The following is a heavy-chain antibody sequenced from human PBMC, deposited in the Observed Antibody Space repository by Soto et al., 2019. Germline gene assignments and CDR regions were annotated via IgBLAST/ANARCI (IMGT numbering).Heavy chain of an antibody. J-gene: IGHJ4*02. CDR1: GFTFSNYD. Sequence: EVQLVESGGGLVQPGGSLRLSCAASGFTFSNYDMHCVRQVTGKGLEWVSTIGTAGDTYYPGSVKGRFTISRENAKNSFYLQMNSLRAEDTAVYYCARGRLISLYYFDYWGQGTLVTVSS. D-gene: IGHD2-15*01. CDR3: ARGRLISLYYFDY. V-gene: IGHV3-13*01. CDR2: IGTAGDT.